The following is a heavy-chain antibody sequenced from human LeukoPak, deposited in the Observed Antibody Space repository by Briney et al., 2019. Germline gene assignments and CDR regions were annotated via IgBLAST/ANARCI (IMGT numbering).Heavy chain of an antibody. Sequence: SQTLSLTCTVSGGSISSGSYYWRWIWQPAGKGLEWIGRIYTSGSTNYNPSLKSRVTISVDTSKNQFSLKLSSVTAADTAVYYCARGLVVRWAMADWFDPWGQGTLVTVSS. J-gene: IGHJ5*02. CDR3: ARGLVVRWAMADWFDP. CDR2: IYTSGST. CDR1: GGSISSGSYY. D-gene: IGHD3-10*01. V-gene: IGHV4-61*02.